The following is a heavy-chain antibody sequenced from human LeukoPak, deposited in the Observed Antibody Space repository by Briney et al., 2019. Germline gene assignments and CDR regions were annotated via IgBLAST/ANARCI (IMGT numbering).Heavy chain of an antibody. CDR2: ISAYNGNT. Sequence: ASVKVSCKASGYTFTSYGISWVRQAPGQGLEWMGWISAYNGNTNYAQKLQGRVTMTTDTSTSTAYMDLRSLRSDDTAVYYWARDGYQPLDVTYFQHWGQGTLVTVSS. CDR1: GYTFTSYG. CDR3: ARDGYQPLDVTYFQH. J-gene: IGHJ1*01. V-gene: IGHV1-18*01. D-gene: IGHD2-2*01.